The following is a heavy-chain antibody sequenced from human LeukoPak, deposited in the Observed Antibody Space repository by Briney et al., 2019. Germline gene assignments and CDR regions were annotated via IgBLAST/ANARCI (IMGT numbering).Heavy chain of an antibody. CDR3: ASTPLAYCGGDCYHFDY. D-gene: IGHD2-21*02. CDR2: IYYSGST. Sequence: SETLSLTCTVSGGSISSGDYYWSWIRQPPGKGLEWIGYIYYSGSTNYNPSLKSRVTISVDTSKNQFSLKLSSVTAADTAVYYCASTPLAYCGGDCYHFDYWGQGTLVTVSS. CDR1: GGSISSGDYY. J-gene: IGHJ4*02. V-gene: IGHV4-61*08.